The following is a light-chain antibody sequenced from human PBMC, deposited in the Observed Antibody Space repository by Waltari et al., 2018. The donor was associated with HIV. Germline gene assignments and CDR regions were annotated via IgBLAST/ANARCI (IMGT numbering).Light chain of an antibody. V-gene: IGLV2-8*01. CDR1: SSDVGGYNY. CDR2: EVS. CDR3: AAWDDSLNGPV. J-gene: IGLJ2*01. Sequence: QSALTQPPSASGSPGQSVPISCTGTSSDVGGYNYFSWYQQHPGKAPKLMIYEVSKRPSGVPDRFSGSKSGTSASLAISGLQSEDEADYYCAAWDDSLNGPVFGGGTKLTVL.